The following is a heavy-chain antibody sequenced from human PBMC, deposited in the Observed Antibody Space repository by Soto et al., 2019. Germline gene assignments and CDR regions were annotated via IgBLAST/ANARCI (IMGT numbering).Heavy chain of an antibody. CDR1: GYTFTSYY. J-gene: IGHJ4*02. CDR3: ARTKGSVSSGYDFWSGYGYFGY. Sequence: ASVKVSCKASGYTFTSYYMHWVRQAPGQGLEWMGIINPSGGSTSYAQKFQGRVTMTRDTSTSTVYMELSSLRSEDTAVYYCARTKGSVSSGYDFWSGYGYFGYWGKGTLVTVSS. V-gene: IGHV1-46*01. D-gene: IGHD3-3*01. CDR2: INPSGGST.